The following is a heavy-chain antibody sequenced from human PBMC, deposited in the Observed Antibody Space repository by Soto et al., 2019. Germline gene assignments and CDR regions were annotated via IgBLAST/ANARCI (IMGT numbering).Heavy chain of an antibody. Sequence: SETLSLTCAVSGDSISRGGYSWSWIRQPPGKGLELIGYIYHSGSTYYNPSVKSRVTISVDRSKNQLFLTLSSVTAAETAVYYCVRVLRCSGGTCYPTGGWFDPWGQGSLVTVSS. CDR1: GDSISRGGYS. J-gene: IGHJ5*02. CDR3: VRVLRCSGGTCYPTGGWFDP. D-gene: IGHD2-15*01. V-gene: IGHV4-30-2*01. CDR2: IYHSGST.